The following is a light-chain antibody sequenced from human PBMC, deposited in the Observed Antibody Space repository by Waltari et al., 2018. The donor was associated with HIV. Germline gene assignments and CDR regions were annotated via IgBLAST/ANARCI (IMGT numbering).Light chain of an antibody. CDR3: SSYTSSDTPYWV. CDR2: EVR. Sequence: QSALTQPASVSGSLGHSITISCTGSRTAIGAFDYVSWYQQHPDRPPKLLIYEVRNPPVGVSNRCSGSKSGDTASLTISGLQAEDEAHYFCSSYTSSDTPYWVFGGGTKLTVL. J-gene: IGLJ3*02. V-gene: IGLV2-14*01. CDR1: RTAIGAFDY.